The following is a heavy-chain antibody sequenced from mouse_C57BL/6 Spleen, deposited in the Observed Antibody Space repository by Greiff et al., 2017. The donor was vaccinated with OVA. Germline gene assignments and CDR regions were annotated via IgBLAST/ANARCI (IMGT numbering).Heavy chain of an antibody. J-gene: IGHJ4*01. D-gene: IGHD1-1*01. CDR1: GFTFSSYG. V-gene: IGHV5-6*01. Sequence: EVKLMESGGDLVKPGGSLKLSCAASGFTFSSYGMSWVRQTPDKRLEWVATISSGGSYTYYPDSVKGRFTISRDNAKNTLYLQMSSLKSEDTAMYYCARHSKTTVVAEAMDYWGQGTSVTVSS. CDR3: ARHSKTTVVAEAMDY. CDR2: ISSGGSYT.